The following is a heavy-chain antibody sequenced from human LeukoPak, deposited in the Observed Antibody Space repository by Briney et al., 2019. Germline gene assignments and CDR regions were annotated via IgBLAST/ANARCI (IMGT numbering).Heavy chain of an antibody. Sequence: PSETLSLTCAVYGGSFSGYYWSWIRQPPRKGLEWIGEINHSGSTNYNPSLKSRVTISVDTSKNQFSLKLSSVTAADTAVYYCARVYGSGRYYYYGMDVWGKGTTVTVSS. J-gene: IGHJ6*04. CDR1: GGSFSGYY. CDR2: INHSGST. V-gene: IGHV4-34*01. CDR3: ARVYGSGRYYYYGMDV. D-gene: IGHD3-10*01.